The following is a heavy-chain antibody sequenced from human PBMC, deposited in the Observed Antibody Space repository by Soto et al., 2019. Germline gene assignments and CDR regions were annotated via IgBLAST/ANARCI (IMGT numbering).Heavy chain of an antibody. V-gene: IGHV1-69*08. Sequence: QVQLVQSGAEVKKPGSSVKVSCKASGGTFSSYTISWVRQAPGQGLEWMGRIIPILGIANYAQKCQGRAMITADKSTRTGYMELSSLRAEDTAVYYCARDEGYSNRYWGQGTLVTVSS. CDR2: IIPILGIA. J-gene: IGHJ4*02. D-gene: IGHD6-13*01. CDR3: ARDEGYSNRY. CDR1: GGTFSSYT.